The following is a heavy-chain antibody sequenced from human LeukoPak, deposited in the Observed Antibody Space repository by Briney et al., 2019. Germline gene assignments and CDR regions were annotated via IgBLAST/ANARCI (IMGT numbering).Heavy chain of an antibody. CDR2: ISGSGGST. J-gene: IGHJ3*02. D-gene: IGHD3-10*01. CDR3: AKTMVRGVIEPSRAFDI. V-gene: IGHV3-23*01. Sequence: GGSLRLSCAASGFTFSSFVMSWVRQAPGKGLEWVSAISGSGGSTYYADSVKGRFTISRDNSKNTLYLQMNSLRVEDTAVYYCAKTMVRGVIEPSRAFDIWGQGTMVTVSS. CDR1: GFTFSSFV.